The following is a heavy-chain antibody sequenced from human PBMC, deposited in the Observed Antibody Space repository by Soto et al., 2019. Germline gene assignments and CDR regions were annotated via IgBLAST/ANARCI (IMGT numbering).Heavy chain of an antibody. J-gene: IGHJ5*02. CDR1: SGSISSSNW. D-gene: IGHD5-18*01. CDR3: ARDTYSYWDSNWFDP. CDR2: IYHSGST. Sequence: QVQLQESGPGLVKPSGTLSLTCAVSSGSISSSNWWSWVRQPPGKGLEWIGEIYHSGSTNYNPSLKSRVTISVDKSKNQFSLKLSSVTAADTAVYYCARDTYSYWDSNWFDPWGHGTLVTVSS. V-gene: IGHV4-4*02.